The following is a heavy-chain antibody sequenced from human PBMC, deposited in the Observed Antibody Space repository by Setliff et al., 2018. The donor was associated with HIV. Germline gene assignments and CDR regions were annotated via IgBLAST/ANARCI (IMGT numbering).Heavy chain of an antibody. Sequence: GGSLRLSCAASGLTFSSYAMSWVRQAPGKGLEWVSSISGSGGSPYYADSVKGRFTISRDNSKNTLYLQMNSLRAEDTAVYYCAKPPFPAYYYYYMDVWGQGTLVTVSS. CDR1: GLTFSSYA. CDR3: AKPPFPAYYYYYMDV. CDR2: ISGSGGSP. V-gene: IGHV3-23*01. J-gene: IGHJ6*03.